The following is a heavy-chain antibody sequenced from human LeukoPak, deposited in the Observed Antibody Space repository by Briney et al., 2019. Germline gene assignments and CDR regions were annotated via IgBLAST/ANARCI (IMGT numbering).Heavy chain of an antibody. CDR3: ARHTWELLPFH. J-gene: IGHJ4*02. CDR1: GYSFTSYW. D-gene: IGHD1-26*01. V-gene: IGHV5-51*01. Sequence: GESLKISCQGSGYSFTSYWIGWVRQMPGKGLEWMGIIYPGDSDTRYSPSFQGQVTISADKSISTAYLQWSSLRASDTAMYYCARHTWELLPFHWGQGTLVTVSS. CDR2: IYPGDSDT.